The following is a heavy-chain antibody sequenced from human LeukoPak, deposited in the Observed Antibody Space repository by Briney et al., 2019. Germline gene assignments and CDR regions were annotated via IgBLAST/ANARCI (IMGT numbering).Heavy chain of an antibody. D-gene: IGHD3-22*01. Sequence: GGSLRLSCAASGFTFSSYAMHWVRQAPGKGLEWVSGISGSGGSTYYADSVKGRFTISRDNSKNTLYLQMNSLRAEDTAAYYCATDSYDSSGYYLYYFDYWGQGTLVTVSS. CDR2: ISGSGGST. V-gene: IGHV3-23*01. J-gene: IGHJ4*02. CDR3: ATDSYDSSGYYLYYFDY. CDR1: GFTFSSYA.